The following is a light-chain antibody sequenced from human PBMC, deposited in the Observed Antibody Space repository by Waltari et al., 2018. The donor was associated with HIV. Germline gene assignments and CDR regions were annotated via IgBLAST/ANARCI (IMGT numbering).Light chain of an antibody. CDR1: QHISTF. CDR3: QQTYSMFT. V-gene: IGKV1-39*01. Sequence: DIQMTQYPSSLSASVGDRVIITCRASQHISTFLNWYQHKPGKAPKLLINAASRLQSGVPSRFVGGGSGTDFSLTVSSLQPEDFATYYCQQTYSMFTFGQGTKLEIK. CDR2: AAS. J-gene: IGKJ2*01.